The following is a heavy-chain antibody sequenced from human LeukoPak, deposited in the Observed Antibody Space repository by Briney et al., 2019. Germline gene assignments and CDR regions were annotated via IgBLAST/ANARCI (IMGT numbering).Heavy chain of an antibody. CDR1: GFTFSDYY. CDR3: ARERVVPSYYGMDV. Sequence: GGSLRLSCAASGFTFSDYYMSWIRQAPGKGLEWVSYISSSGSTIYYADSVKGRFTISRDNSKNTLYLQMNSLRAEDTAVYYCARERVVPSYYGMDVWGQGTTVTVSS. D-gene: IGHD3-3*01. J-gene: IGHJ6*02. CDR2: ISSSGSTI. V-gene: IGHV3-11*01.